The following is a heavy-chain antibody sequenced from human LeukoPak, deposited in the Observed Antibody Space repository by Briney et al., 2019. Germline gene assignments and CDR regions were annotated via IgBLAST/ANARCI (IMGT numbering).Heavy chain of an antibody. CDR3: ASDPDYYDSSGYGLDS. CDR1: GYTFTGYY. CDR2: INTNSGGT. J-gene: IGHJ3*02. D-gene: IGHD3-22*01. Sequence: GASVKVSCKASGYTFTGYYMHWVRQAPGQGLEWMGCINTNSGGTNYAQQFQGRVTMTRDTSITTAYMELSRLRSDDTAVYYCASDPDYYDSSGYGLDSWGQGTMVTVSS. V-gene: IGHV1-2*02.